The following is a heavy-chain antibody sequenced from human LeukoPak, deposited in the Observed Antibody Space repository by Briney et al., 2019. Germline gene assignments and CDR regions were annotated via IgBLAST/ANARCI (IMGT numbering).Heavy chain of an antibody. J-gene: IGHJ4*02. CDR3: AKDPSPFYDFWSDYR. Sequence: GGSLRLSCAPSGFPFSIYAMNCVPHARGRGVEWVSTIRATGGTTTYADSVRARFTISRHNSKNTLYLQINTLIRRHRTVYNFAKDPSPFYDFWSDYRWGEGMVATVS. CDR2: IRATGGTT. D-gene: IGHD3-3*01. CDR1: GFPFSIYA. V-gene: IGHV3-23*01.